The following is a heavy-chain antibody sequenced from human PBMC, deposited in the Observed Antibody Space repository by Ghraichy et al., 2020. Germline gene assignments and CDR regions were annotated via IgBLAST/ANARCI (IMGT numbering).Heavy chain of an antibody. Sequence: GGSLRLSCSAFGYTFSSFSIHWVRQAPGKGLEYVSAISSDGGSTYYADSVKGRFIISRDNFKNTVSLQVTTLRVEDTAVYYCVKDLLPGSWSMGSWGQGSLVTVS. CDR1: GYTFSSFS. CDR2: ISSDGGST. D-gene: IGHD6-13*01. V-gene: IGHV3-64D*06. CDR3: VKDLLPGSWSMGS. J-gene: IGHJ5*02.